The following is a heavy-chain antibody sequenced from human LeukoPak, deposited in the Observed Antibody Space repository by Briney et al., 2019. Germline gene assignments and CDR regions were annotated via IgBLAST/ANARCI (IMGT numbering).Heavy chain of an antibody. CDR2: IYTSGST. Sequence: SETLSLTCTVSGGSISSGSYYWNWIRQPAGKGLEWIGRIYTSGSTNCNPSLKSRVTISVDTSKNQFSLKLSSVTAADTAVYYCAKVYYDILTSPVDYWGQGTLVTVSS. CDR1: GGSISSGSYY. CDR3: AKVYYDILTSPVDY. D-gene: IGHD3-9*01. J-gene: IGHJ4*02. V-gene: IGHV4-61*02.